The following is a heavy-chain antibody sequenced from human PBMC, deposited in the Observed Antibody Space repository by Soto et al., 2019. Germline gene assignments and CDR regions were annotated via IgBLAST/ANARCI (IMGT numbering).Heavy chain of an antibody. CDR2: ISYDGNNK. Sequence: QVQLVESGGGVVQPGRSLRLSCAASGFTFSSYGMHWVRQAPGKGLEWVEVISYDGNNKYYADSVKGRFTISRDNSKNTLYMQMNSLRAEDTAVYYCAKDRQGYSYGPPFYYWGQGTLVTVS. J-gene: IGHJ4*02. V-gene: IGHV3-30*18. D-gene: IGHD5-18*01. CDR1: GFTFSSYG. CDR3: AKDRQGYSYGPPFYY.